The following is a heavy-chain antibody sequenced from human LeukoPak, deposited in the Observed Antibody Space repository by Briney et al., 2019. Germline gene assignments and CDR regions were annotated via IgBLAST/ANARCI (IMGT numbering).Heavy chain of an antibody. D-gene: IGHD1-26*01. CDR2: INRDGSGK. J-gene: IGHJ4*02. CDR3: ARVEYSGNGNLY. V-gene: IGHV3-7*03. Sequence: GGSLRLSCAGSGLTFINYWMTWVRQVPGKGLEWVANINRDGSGKYYLPSVRGRLTISKDDAKDSLYLQMDSLRPEDTAIYYCARVEYSGNGNLYWGQGTLVTVSS. CDR1: GLTFINYW.